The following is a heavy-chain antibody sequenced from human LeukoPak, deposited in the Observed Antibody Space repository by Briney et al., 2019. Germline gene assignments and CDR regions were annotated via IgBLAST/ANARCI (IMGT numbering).Heavy chain of an antibody. J-gene: IGHJ4*02. Sequence: GRSLRLSCAASGFTFSSYGMHWVRQAPGKGLEWVAVIWYDGSNKYYADSVKGRFTISRDNSKSTLYLQMNSLRAEDTAVYYCARGLGGYGHEVDYWGQGTLVTVSS. CDR3: ARGLGGYGHEVDY. D-gene: IGHD4/OR15-4a*01. CDR1: GFTFSSYG. CDR2: IWYDGSNK. V-gene: IGHV3-33*01.